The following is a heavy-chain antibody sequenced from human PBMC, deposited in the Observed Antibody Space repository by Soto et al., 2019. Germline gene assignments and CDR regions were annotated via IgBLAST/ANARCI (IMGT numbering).Heavy chain of an antibody. D-gene: IGHD5-12*01. J-gene: IGHJ5*02. Sequence: EVQLVESGGGLVQPGGSLRLSCAASGFTFSTYWMHWVRQVPGKGLVWVSRINSDGSTTSYADSVKGRFTISRDNAKNTLFLQMNSLRAEDTAVYYCAGGVATLLAWGQGTLVTISS. V-gene: IGHV3-74*01. CDR2: INSDGSTT. CDR3: AGGVATLLA. CDR1: GFTFSTYW.